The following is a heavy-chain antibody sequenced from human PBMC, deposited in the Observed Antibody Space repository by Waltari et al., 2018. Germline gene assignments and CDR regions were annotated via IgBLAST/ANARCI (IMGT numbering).Heavy chain of an antibody. D-gene: IGHD6-19*01. CDR1: GFTFDDYT. CDR2: ISWDGGST. Sequence: EVQLVESGGVVVQPGGSLRLSCAASGFTFDDYTMHWVRQAPGKGLEWVSLISWDGGSTYYADSVKGRFTISRDNSKNSLYLQMNSLRTEDTALYYCAKDGHSIAVAGTSFDYWGQGTLVTVSS. CDR3: AKDGHSIAVAGTSFDY. J-gene: IGHJ4*02. V-gene: IGHV3-43*01.